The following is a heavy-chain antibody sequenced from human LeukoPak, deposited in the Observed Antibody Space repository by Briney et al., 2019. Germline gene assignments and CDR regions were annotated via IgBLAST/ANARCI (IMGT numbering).Heavy chain of an antibody. CDR3: TRKGSQWDFLVDY. D-gene: IGHD2/OR15-2a*01. CDR2: INSDGSST. CDR1: GFTFSSYW. Sequence: LGGSLRLSCAASGFTFSSYWMHWVRQAPGKGLVWVSRINSDGSSTSYADSVKGRFTISRDNAENSLYLQMDSLTAEDTAVYYCTRKGSQWDFLVDYWGQGTRVTVSS. J-gene: IGHJ4*02. V-gene: IGHV3-74*01.